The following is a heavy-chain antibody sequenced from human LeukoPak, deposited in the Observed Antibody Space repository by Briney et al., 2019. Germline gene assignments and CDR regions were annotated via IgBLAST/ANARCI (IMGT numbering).Heavy chain of an antibody. CDR1: GFTFSSYG. V-gene: IGHV3-30*02. J-gene: IGHJ1*01. D-gene: IGHD6-13*01. Sequence: GGSLRLSCAASGFTFSSYGMHWVRQAPGKGLEWVAVIWYDGSNKYYADSVKGRFTISRDNSKNTLYLQMNSLRAEDTAVYYCADSSSWYAYFQHWGQGTLVTVSS. CDR2: IWYDGSNK. CDR3: ADSSSWYAYFQH.